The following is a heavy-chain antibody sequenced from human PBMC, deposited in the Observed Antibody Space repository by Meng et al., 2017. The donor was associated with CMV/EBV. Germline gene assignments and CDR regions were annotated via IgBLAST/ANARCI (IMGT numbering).Heavy chain of an antibody. CDR3: ARVTSRVAGAFDY. J-gene: IGHJ4*02. Sequence: GQVQGSGPGLVKPSQTLSITCLVSGGSISSGDYYWSWIRQPPGKGLEWIGYIYYSGSTYYNPSLKSRVTISVDTSKNQFSLKLSSVTAADTAVYYCARVTSRVAGAFDYWGQGTLVTVSS. CDR2: IYYSGST. D-gene: IGHD1-14*01. V-gene: IGHV4-30-4*08. CDR1: GGSISSGDYY.